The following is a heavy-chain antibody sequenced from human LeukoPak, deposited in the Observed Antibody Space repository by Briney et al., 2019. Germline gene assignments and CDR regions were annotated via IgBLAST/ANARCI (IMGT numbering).Heavy chain of an antibody. CDR2: ISTSGSTI. V-gene: IGHV3-11*04. J-gene: IGHJ4*02. Sequence: PGGSLRLSCAASGFTFSNYYMSWIRQAPGKGLEWVSHISTSGSTIYYADSVKGRFTISRDNAKNSLYLQMNSLRAEDTAVYYCARIAAAGYYFDYWGQGTLVTVSS. D-gene: IGHD6-13*01. CDR3: ARIAAAGYYFDY. CDR1: GFTFSNYY.